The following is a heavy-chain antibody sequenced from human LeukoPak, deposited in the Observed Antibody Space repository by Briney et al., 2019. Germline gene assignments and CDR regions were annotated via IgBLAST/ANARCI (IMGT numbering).Heavy chain of an antibody. D-gene: IGHD6-19*01. V-gene: IGHV1-69*06. J-gene: IGHJ6*04. CDR1: GGTFSSYA. Sequence: SAKVSCKASGGTFSSYAISWVRQAPGQGLEWMGGIIPIFGTANYAQKFQGRVTITADKSTSTAYMELSSLRSEDTAVYYCASSPMVESSGWYAGYYYYGMDVWGKGTTVTVSS. CDR3: ASSPMVESSGWYAGYYYYGMDV. CDR2: IIPIFGTA.